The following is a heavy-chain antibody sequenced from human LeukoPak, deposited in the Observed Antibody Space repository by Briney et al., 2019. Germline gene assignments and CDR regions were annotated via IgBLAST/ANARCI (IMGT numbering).Heavy chain of an antibody. CDR2: ISYDGSKK. CDR1: GFTFSSYA. D-gene: IGHD2-8*01. J-gene: IGHJ4*02. CDR3: ARGAYD. V-gene: IGHV3-30*14. Sequence: GGSLRLSCAASGFTFSSYAMHWVRQAPGKGLEWVTIISYDGSKKYYADYVKGRFTLSRDNSQNTVYLQMNSLRAEDTAVYYCARGAYDWGQGTLVTVSS.